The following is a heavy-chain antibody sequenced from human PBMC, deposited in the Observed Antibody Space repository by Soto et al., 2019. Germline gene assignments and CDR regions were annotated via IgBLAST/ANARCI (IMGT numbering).Heavy chain of an antibody. CDR1: GFTFSSYG. CDR3: AKDGWGYGDYFGPSPGIHYYGMAV. CDR2: ISYDGSNK. V-gene: IGHV3-30*18. Sequence: QVQLVESGGGVVQPGRSLRLSCAASGFTFSSYGMHWVRQAPGKGLEWVAVISYDGSNKYYADSVKGRFTISRDNSKNTLYLQMNSLRAEDTAVYYCAKDGWGYGDYFGPSPGIHYYGMAVWGQGTTGTVSS. D-gene: IGHD4-17*01. J-gene: IGHJ6*02.